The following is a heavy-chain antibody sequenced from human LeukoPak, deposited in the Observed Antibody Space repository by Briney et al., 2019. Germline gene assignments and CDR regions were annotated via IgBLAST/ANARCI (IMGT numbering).Heavy chain of an antibody. CDR2: ISSNGDST. CDR1: GFTFDRYT. J-gene: IGHJ4*02. Sequence: PGGSLTLPCAASGFTFDRYTMHWVLQAPGEGLEWVSLISSNGDSTYYADSVKGRFTISRDNSMNSLLLQMNTLTTEDTAFYFCGNSGSGDPPDFWGQGTLVTVSS. V-gene: IGHV3-43*01. CDR3: GNSGSGDPPDF. D-gene: IGHD2-21*02.